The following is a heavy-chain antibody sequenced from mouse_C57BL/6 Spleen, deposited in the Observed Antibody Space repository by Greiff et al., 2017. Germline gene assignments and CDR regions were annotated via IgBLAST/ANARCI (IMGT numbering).Heavy chain of an antibody. V-gene: IGHV5-9-1*02. CDR2: ISSGGDYI. CDR3: TRERGDYGYDVAMDY. Sequence: EVQLQESGEGLVKPGGSLKLSCAASGFTFSSYAMSWVRQTPEKRLEWVAYISSGGDYIYYADTVKGRFTITRDNARNTLYLQMNSLKSEDTAMYYCTRERGDYGYDVAMDYWGQGTSVTVSS. J-gene: IGHJ4*01. D-gene: IGHD2-2*01. CDR1: GFTFSSYA.